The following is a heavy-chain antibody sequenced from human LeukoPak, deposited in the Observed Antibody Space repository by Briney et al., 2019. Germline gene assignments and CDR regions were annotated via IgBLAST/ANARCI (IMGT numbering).Heavy chain of an antibody. CDR3: ARDTWIQLWPAPYGMDV. V-gene: IGHV3-21*04. D-gene: IGHD5-18*01. CDR1: GXSLNSYS. Sequence: GGSLRLSCAASGXSLNSYSMNWVRQAPGKGLEWVSYISSRSVYVFYAESVKGRFTISRDDAKSSLYLQMNSLRAEDTAVYYCARDTWIQLWPAPYGMDVWGQGTTVTVSS. J-gene: IGHJ6*02. CDR2: ISSRSVYV.